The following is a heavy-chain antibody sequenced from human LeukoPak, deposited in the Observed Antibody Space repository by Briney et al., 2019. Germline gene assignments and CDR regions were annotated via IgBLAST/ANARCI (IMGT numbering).Heavy chain of an antibody. J-gene: IGHJ3*02. Sequence: PSETLSLTCTVPGGSISSYYWSWIRQPPGKGLEWIGYIYYSGSTNYNPSLTSRVTISVDTSKNQFSLKLSSVTAADTAVYYCARDARGAFDIWGQGTMVTVSS. CDR3: ARDARGAFDI. CDR1: GGSISSYY. V-gene: IGHV4-59*01. CDR2: IYYSGST.